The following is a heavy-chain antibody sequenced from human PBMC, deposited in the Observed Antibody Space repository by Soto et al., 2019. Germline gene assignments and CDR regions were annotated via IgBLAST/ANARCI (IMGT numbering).Heavy chain of an antibody. CDR3: AKEKDFWSGYFVY. CDR2: ISGSGGST. Sequence: EVQLLESGGGLVQPGGSLRLSCAASGFTFSSYAMSWVRQAPGKGLEWVSAISGSGGSTYYADSVKGRFTISRDNSKTTLYRQMNRLRAEDTAVYYCAKEKDFWSGYFVYWGQGTLVNVSS. V-gene: IGHV3-23*01. CDR1: GFTFSSYA. D-gene: IGHD3-3*01. J-gene: IGHJ4*02.